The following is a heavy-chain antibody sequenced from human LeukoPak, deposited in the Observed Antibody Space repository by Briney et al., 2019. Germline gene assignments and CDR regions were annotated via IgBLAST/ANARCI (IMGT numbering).Heavy chain of an antibody. Sequence: PGGSLRLSCAASGFTFSNYGMHWVRQAPGKGLEWVAFIYYHGNNKNYADFVKGRFTISRDNSKNTLFLQMNSLRAEDTAVYYCARGNYYGSGCGFWGQGFLVTVSS. J-gene: IGHJ4*02. V-gene: IGHV3-30*02. D-gene: IGHD3-10*01. CDR3: ARGNYYGSGCGF. CDR2: IYYHGNNK. CDR1: GFTFSNYG.